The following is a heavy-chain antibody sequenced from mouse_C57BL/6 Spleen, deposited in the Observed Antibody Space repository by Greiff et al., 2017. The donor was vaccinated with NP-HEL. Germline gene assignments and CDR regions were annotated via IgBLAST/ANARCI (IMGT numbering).Heavy chain of an antibody. D-gene: IGHD2-1*01. CDR3: TREDGNFYAYAMDY. Sequence: EVKLMESGEGLVKPGGSLKLSCAASGFTFSSYAMSWVRQTPEKRLEWVAYISSGGDYIYYADTVKGRFTISRDTARNTLYLQMSSLKSEDTAMYYCTREDGNFYAYAMDYWGQGTSVTVSS. V-gene: IGHV5-9-1*02. J-gene: IGHJ4*01. CDR1: GFTFSSYA. CDR2: ISSGGDYI.